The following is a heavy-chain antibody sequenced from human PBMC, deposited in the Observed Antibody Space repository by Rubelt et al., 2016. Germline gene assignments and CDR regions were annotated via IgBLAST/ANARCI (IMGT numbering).Heavy chain of an antibody. J-gene: IGHJ4*02. V-gene: IGHV3-23*01. CDR3: AKGGGYDYVRWVDY. CDR1: GFTFSSYA. Sequence: LSCAASGFTFSSYAMSWVRQAPGKGLEWVSAISGSGGSTYYADSVKGRFTISRDNSKNTLYLQMNSLRAEDTAGYYCAKGGGYDYVRWVDYWGQGNLVTVSS. CDR2: ISGSGGST. D-gene: IGHD3-16*01.